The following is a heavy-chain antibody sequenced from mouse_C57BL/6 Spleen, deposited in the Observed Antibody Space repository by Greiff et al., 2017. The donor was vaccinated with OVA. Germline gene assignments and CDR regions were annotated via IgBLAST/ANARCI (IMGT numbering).Heavy chain of an antibody. CDR3: ARFPYYGNYRAWFAY. D-gene: IGHD2-10*01. V-gene: IGHV1-78*01. CDR1: GYTFTDHT. CDR2: IYPRDGST. Sequence: VQLQQSDAELVKPGASVKISCKVSGYTFTDHTIHWMKQRPEQGLEWIGYIYPRDGSTKYNEKFKGKATLTAAKSSSTAYMQLNSLTSEDSAVYVCARFPYYGNYRAWFAYWGQGTLVTVSA. J-gene: IGHJ3*01.